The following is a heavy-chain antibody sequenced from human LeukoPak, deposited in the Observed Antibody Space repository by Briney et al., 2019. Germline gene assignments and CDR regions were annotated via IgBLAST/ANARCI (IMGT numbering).Heavy chain of an antibody. V-gene: IGHV3-30*18. D-gene: IGHD3-22*01. CDR2: ISYDGSSK. Sequence: GGSLRLSCAASKFTFSTYDMHWVRRAPGKGLEWVAVISYDGSSKYYADSVKGRFTISRDNSKNTLYVQMNSLRTEDTAIYYCAKGPDSSGYYSLDYWGQGTLVTVSS. CDR3: AKGPDSSGYYSLDY. CDR1: KFTFSTYD. J-gene: IGHJ4*02.